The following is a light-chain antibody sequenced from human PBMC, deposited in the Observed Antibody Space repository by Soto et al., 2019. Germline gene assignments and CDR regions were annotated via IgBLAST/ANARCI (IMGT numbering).Light chain of an antibody. Sequence: AIQLTQSPSSLSASVGDRVTIACRASQGLSSALAWYQQKPGKPPKVLIYDASSLQSGVPARFRGSGSGTDFTLIISSLQTEDFATYYCQQYNGSPLTFGGGTKVEIK. V-gene: IGKV1-13*02. CDR3: QQYNGSPLT. CDR1: QGLSSA. CDR2: DAS. J-gene: IGKJ4*01.